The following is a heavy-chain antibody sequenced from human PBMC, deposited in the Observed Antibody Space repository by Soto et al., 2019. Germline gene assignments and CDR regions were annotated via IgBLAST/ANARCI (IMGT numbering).Heavy chain of an antibody. V-gene: IGHV1-46*01. Sequence: ASVKVSCKASGYTFTSYYMHWVRQAPGQGLEWMGIINPSGGSTSYAQKFQGRVTMTRDTSTSTVYMELSSLRSEDTAVYYCARGQCLYDFWSGPQSWGQGTLVTVSS. CDR3: ARGQCLYDFWSGPQS. CDR1: GYTFTSYY. J-gene: IGHJ4*02. CDR2: INPSGGST. D-gene: IGHD3-3*01.